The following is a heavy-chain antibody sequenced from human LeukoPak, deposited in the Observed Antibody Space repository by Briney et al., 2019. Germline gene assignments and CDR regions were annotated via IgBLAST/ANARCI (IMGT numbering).Heavy chain of an antibody. CDR3: ARVGRGDYTWGSYSFDY. CDR2: ISYSGST. V-gene: IGHV4-59*01. J-gene: IGHJ4*02. CDR1: GGSISNYY. Sequence: SETLSLTCTVSGGSISNYYWSWIRQPPGKGLEWIGYISYSGSTNYNPSLMSRVTISVDTSKNQFSLKLSSVTAADTAVYYCARVGRGDYTWGSYSFDYWGREPWSPSPQ. D-gene: IGHD3-16*01.